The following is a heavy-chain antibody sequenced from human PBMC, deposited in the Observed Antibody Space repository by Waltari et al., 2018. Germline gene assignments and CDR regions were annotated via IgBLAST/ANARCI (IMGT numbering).Heavy chain of an antibody. CDR2: IHKDGSEK. Sequence: EVHLVESGGGLVQPGGSLRLSCAASGFTFTDYWMSWVRQAPGKGPELVANIHKDGSEKKYVDYVKGRFTISRDNAKDSVYLQMNSLRADDTAMYYCVRDHWGPDYWGQGTLVTVSS. D-gene: IGHD7-27*01. J-gene: IGHJ4*02. CDR3: VRDHWGPDY. V-gene: IGHV3-7*01. CDR1: GFTFTDYW.